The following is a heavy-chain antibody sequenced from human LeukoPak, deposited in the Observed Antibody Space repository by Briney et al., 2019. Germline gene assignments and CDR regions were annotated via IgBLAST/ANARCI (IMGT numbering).Heavy chain of an antibody. CDR2: IIYSGTT. D-gene: IGHD4-23*01. J-gene: IGHJ4*02. CDR1: GGSISSSSYY. CDR3: AREGVTDGFDY. Sequence: SETLSLTCTVSGGSISSSSYYWGWIRQPPGKGLEWIGSIIYSGTTYYHPSLKSRVTISVDTSKNQFSLKLSSVTAADTAVYYCAREGVTDGFDYWGQGTLVTVSS. V-gene: IGHV4-39*07.